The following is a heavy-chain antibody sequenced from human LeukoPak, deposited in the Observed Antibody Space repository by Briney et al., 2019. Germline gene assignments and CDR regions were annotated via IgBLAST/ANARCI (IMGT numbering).Heavy chain of an antibody. J-gene: IGHJ4*02. CDR2: IYYSGST. CDR1: GGSISSYY. CDR3: ARQRGYFDY. V-gene: IGHV4-59*08. D-gene: IGHD3-10*01. Sequence: SETLSLTCTVSGGSISSYYWSWIRQPPGKGLEWIGYIYYSGSTNYNPSLKSRVTISVDTSKNQFSLKLSSATAADTAVYYCARQRGYFDYWGQGTLVTVSS.